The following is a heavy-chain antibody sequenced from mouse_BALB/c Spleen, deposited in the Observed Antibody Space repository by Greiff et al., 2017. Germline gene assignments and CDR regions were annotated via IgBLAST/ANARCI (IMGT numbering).Heavy chain of an antibody. CDR3: VYGPFDY. V-gene: IGHV1-80*01. D-gene: IGHD1-1*02. J-gene: IGHJ2*01. Sequence: VQLQQSGAELVRPGSSVKISCKASGYAFSSYWMNWVKQRPGQGLEWIGQIYPGDGDTNYNGKFKGKATLTADKSSSTAYMQISSLTSEDSAVYFCVYGPFDYWGQGTTLTVSS. CDR1: GYAFSSYW. CDR2: IYPGDGDT.